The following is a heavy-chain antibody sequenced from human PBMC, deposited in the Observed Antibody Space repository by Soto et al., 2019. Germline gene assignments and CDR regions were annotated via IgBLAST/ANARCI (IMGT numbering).Heavy chain of an antibody. D-gene: IGHD3-16*01. CDR3: AKKRSGRWSMGCFDS. CDR2: ISGNANDI. Sequence: EVHLLESGGGLVQPGGSLRLSCAASGFTFSNNAMNWVRQPPGKGREWLSAISGNANDIYYADSVKGRFTISRDSSTNTVFLQMNSLRAEDTDLYYCAKKRSGRWSMGCFDSWGQGTLVTVSS. V-gene: IGHV3-23*01. CDR1: GFTFSNNA. J-gene: IGHJ4*02.